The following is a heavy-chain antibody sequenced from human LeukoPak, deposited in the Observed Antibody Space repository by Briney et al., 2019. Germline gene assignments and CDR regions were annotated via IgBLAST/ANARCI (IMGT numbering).Heavy chain of an antibody. D-gene: IGHD6-19*01. CDR2: MHDGGTT. J-gene: IGHJ4*02. CDR3: ATYKRISGWYVHDY. Sequence: NPSETLSLTCSVSGVSISSYYWSWLRQPPGMGLEWIGVMHDGGTTFYNPSLKSRVTMSVDTSKMQFSLHLSSVTAADTAIYYCATYKRISGWYVHDYWGQGTLVTVSS. V-gene: IGHV4-59*01. CDR1: GVSISSYY.